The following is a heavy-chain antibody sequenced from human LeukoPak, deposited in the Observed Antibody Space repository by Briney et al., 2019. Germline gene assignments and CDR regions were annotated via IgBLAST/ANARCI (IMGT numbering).Heavy chain of an antibody. Sequence: PSETLSLTCTVSGGSISSSSYYWGWIRQPPGKGLEWIGSIYYSGSSYYNPSLKSRVTISVDTSKNQFSLKLSSVTAADTAVYYCARTKYSSSWYRGYYFDYWGQGTLVTVSS. J-gene: IGHJ4*02. CDR1: GGSISSSSYY. CDR2: IYYSGSS. V-gene: IGHV4-39*01. D-gene: IGHD6-13*01. CDR3: ARTKYSSSWYRGYYFDY.